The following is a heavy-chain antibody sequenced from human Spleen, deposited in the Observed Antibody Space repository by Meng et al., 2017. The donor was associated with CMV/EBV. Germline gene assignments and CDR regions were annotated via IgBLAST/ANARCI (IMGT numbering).Heavy chain of an antibody. J-gene: IGHJ3*02. V-gene: IGHV1-2*02. CDR1: GYTFTSYG. D-gene: IGHD2/OR15-2a*01. Sequence: ASVKVSCKASGYTFTSYGINWVRQAPGRGLEWMGWINPNSGGKSYAQNLQDRVTMTCDTSINTAYMDLTRLRSDDTAVYYCARDLSGTLTNPFDIWGQGTMVTVSS. CDR2: INPNSGGK. CDR3: ARDLSGTLTNPFDI.